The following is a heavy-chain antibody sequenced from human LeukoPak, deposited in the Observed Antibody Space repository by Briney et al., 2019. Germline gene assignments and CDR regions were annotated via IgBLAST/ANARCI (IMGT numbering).Heavy chain of an antibody. Sequence: GGSLRLSCAASGFTFSTYWMHWVRQDPGKGLVWVSRISSDASITSYADPVKGRFTISRDNAKNTLYLQMNSLRAEDTALYYCATSARTYLGSSLDYWGQGTLVTVST. CDR1: GFTFSTYW. CDR2: ISSDASIT. J-gene: IGHJ4*02. D-gene: IGHD2-15*01. V-gene: IGHV3-74*01. CDR3: ATSARTYLGSSLDY.